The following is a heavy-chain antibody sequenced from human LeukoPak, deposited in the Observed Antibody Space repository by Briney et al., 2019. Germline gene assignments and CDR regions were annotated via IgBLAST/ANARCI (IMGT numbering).Heavy chain of an antibody. CDR2: VTGSGGST. D-gene: IGHD3-9*01. CDR3: AKWGDFDILTGYYVSDF. CDR1: GFTFSNYA. J-gene: IGHJ4*02. V-gene: IGHV3-23*01. Sequence: QSGGSLRLSCVASGFTFSNYAMSWVRQAPGKRLEWVSAVTGSGGSTYYADSVKGRFTIYRDNSRNTLFLQMNSLRAEDTAIYYCAKWGDFDILTGYYVSDFWGQGTLVTVSS.